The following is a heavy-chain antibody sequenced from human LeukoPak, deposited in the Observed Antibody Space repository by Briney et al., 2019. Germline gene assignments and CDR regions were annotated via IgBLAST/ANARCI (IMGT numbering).Heavy chain of an antibody. V-gene: IGHV3-48*03. D-gene: IGHD7-27*01. J-gene: IGHJ4*02. CDR2: IRGRGTGSDSDP. CDR3: ARDDNWGCDH. Sequence: KLVPAAPGEGLEWISNIRGRGTGSDSDPYYADSVKGRFIISRDNAKNLVYLEMNSLSAEDSAFYYCARDDNWGCDHWGQGALVTVSS.